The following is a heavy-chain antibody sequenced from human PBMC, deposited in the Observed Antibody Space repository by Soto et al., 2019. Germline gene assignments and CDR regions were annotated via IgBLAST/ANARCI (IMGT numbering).Heavy chain of an antibody. CDR3: ARALTMVRGVEFDY. Sequence: SETLSLTCTVSGGSISSYYWSWIRQPPGKGLEWIGYIYYSGSTNYNPSLKSRVTISVDTSKNQFSQKLSSVTAADTAVYYCARALTMVRGVEFDYWGQGTLVTSPQ. D-gene: IGHD3-10*01. J-gene: IGHJ4*02. CDR1: GGSISSYY. CDR2: IYYSGST. V-gene: IGHV4-59*01.